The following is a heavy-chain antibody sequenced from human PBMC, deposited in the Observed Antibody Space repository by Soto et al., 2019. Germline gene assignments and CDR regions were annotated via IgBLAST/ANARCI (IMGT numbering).Heavy chain of an antibody. CDR1: GGSISRYY. D-gene: IGHD2-8*01. CDR3: ARDRSTYGGGGTGEVKENWFDP. J-gene: IGHJ5*02. CDR2: AYYSGDT. V-gene: IGHV4-59*01. Sequence: PSETLSLTCSVSGGSISRYYWSWIRQPPGKGLKWIGYAYYSGDTGYNPSLKSRVTMAVDTSKNQVSLKLSSVTAADTAVYYCARDRSTYGGGGTGEVKENWFDPWGQGALVTVSS.